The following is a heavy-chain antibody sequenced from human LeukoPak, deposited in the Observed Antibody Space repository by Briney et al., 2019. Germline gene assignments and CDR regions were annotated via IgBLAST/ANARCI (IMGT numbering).Heavy chain of an antibody. V-gene: IGHV3-21*01. CDR2: ISSSSSYI. J-gene: IGHJ4*02. CDR3: ARESYYYDSSGYYYSFDY. D-gene: IGHD3-22*01. Sequence: GGPLRLSCAASGFTFSSYSMNWVRQAPGKGLEWVSSISSSSSYIYYADSVKGRFTISRDNAKNSLYLQMNSLRAEDTAVYYCARESYYYDSSGYYYSFDYWGQGTLVTVSS. CDR1: GFTFSSYS.